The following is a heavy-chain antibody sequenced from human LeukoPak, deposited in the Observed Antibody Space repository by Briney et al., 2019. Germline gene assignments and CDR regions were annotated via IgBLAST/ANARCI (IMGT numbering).Heavy chain of an antibody. V-gene: IGHV1-18*01. J-gene: IGHJ3*02. D-gene: IGHD6-19*01. Sequence: GASVKVSCKASGYTFTSYGISWVRQAPGQGLEWMGWISAYSGYTYYAQKLQGRVTMTTDTSTSTAYMELRSLRSDDTAVYYCARDRTASSGWHNDAFDIWGQGTMVTVSA. CDR1: GYTFTSYG. CDR2: ISAYSGYT. CDR3: ARDRTASSGWHNDAFDI.